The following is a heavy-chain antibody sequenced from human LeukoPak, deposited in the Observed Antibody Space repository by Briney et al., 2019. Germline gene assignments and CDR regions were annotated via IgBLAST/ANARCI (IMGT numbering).Heavy chain of an antibody. J-gene: IGHJ4*02. V-gene: IGHV4-31*03. CDR1: GSSISSGGYY. D-gene: IGHD2-15*01. CDR3: ASADLVEEGSWAFDY. CDR2: IYYSGST. Sequence: SETLSLTCTVSGSSISSGGYYWSWIRQHPGKGLEWIGYIYYSGSTYYNPSLKSRVTISVDTSKNQFSLKLSSVTAADTAVYYCASADLVEEGSWAFDYWGQGTLVTVSS.